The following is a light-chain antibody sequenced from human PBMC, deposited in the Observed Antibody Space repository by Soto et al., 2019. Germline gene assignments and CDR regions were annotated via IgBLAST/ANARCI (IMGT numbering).Light chain of an antibody. V-gene: IGKV1-33*01. J-gene: IGKJ5*01. Sequence: DIQMTQSPSSLSASVGDRVTITCQASQDISNYLNWYQQKPGKAPKLLIYDATYLETGVPSRFSGSGSGTAFTFSISGLQPEDIATYYSQQYDNLPITFGQGTRLEIK. CDR1: QDISNY. CDR2: DAT. CDR3: QQYDNLPIT.